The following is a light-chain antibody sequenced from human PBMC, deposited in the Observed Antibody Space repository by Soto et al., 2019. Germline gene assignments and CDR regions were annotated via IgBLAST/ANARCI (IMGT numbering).Light chain of an antibody. J-gene: IGKJ3*01. Sequence: DVVMTQSPLSLPVTLGQPASISCRSSQSLVYSDGNTYLNWFQQRPGQSPRRLIYEVSTRDSGVPDRFSGSGSGTDFTLTISRVEAEDVGVYYCMQATHRPFTFCPGTKVDIK. V-gene: IGKV2-30*01. CDR2: EVS. CDR1: QSLVYSDGNTY. CDR3: MQATHRPFT.